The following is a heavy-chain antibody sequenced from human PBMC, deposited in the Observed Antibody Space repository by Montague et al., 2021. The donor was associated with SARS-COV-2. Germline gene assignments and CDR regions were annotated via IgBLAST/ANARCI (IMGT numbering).Heavy chain of an antibody. CDR2: ISVNGSHA. CDR1: GFTFGAYG. V-gene: IGHV3-30*12. CDR3: GRDSELHPSYSNSIDY. Sequence: SLRLSCAASGFTFGAYGMRWVRQAPGKGLEWVTVISVNGSHAYYVDSVKGRFTIPRDNSRNTLYLQMNNLRTEDTAVYYCGRDSELHPSYSNSIDYWGQGTLVTVSS. D-gene: IGHD4-11*01. J-gene: IGHJ4*02.